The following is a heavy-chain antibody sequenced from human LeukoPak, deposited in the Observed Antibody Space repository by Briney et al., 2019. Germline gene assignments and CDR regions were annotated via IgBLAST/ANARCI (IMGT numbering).Heavy chain of an antibody. V-gene: IGHV3-21*01. CDR3: AREYYYGLGDYAYYYYGMDV. CDR1: GFTFSSYS. D-gene: IGHD3-10*01. Sequence: GGSLRLSCAASGFTFSSYSMNWVRQAPGKGLEWVSSISSSSSYIYYADSVKGRFTISRDNAKNSLYLQMNSLRAEDTAVYYCAREYYYGLGDYAYYYYGMDVWGQGTTVTVSS. CDR2: ISSSSSYI. J-gene: IGHJ6*02.